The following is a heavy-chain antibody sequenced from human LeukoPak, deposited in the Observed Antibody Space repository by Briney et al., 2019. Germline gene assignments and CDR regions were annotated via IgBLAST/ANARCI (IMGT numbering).Heavy chain of an antibody. CDR3: ARAQMARGVIILHDY. J-gene: IGHJ4*02. CDR2: INPNSGGT. Sequence: ASVKVSCKASGYTFTGYYMHWVRQAPGQGLEWMGWINPNSGGTNYAQKFQGRVTMTRDTSISTAYMELSRLRSDDTAVYYCARAQMARGVIILHDYWGQGTLVTVSS. D-gene: IGHD3-10*01. V-gene: IGHV1-2*02. CDR1: GYTFTGYY.